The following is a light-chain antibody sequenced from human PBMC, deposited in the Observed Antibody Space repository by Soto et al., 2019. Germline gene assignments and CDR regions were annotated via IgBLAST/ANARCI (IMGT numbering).Light chain of an antibody. CDR2: GAS. CDR3: QQRRNWPPT. V-gene: IGKV3-11*01. J-gene: IGKJ1*01. Sequence: IVLTQSPATLSVSPGERATLSCRASQSVSSNLAWHQQRPGQAPRLLIYGASTRATGVPARFSGGGSGTDFTLTISSLEPEDFAIYYCQQRRNWPPTFGQGTKVDIK. CDR1: QSVSSN.